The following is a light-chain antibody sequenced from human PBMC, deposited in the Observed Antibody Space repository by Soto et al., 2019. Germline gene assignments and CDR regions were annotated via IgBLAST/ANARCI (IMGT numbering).Light chain of an antibody. V-gene: IGKV3D-11*02. Sequence: EIVLTQSPATLSLSPGERATLSCRASPSVPNFLAWYQQKPGQAPRLLIYGAFNRATGIPARFSGSGSGTDFTLTISSLETEDSATYYCQQRNVWHTVTFGLGTRLEIK. CDR3: QQRNVWHTVT. CDR2: GAF. CDR1: PSVPNF. J-gene: IGKJ5*01.